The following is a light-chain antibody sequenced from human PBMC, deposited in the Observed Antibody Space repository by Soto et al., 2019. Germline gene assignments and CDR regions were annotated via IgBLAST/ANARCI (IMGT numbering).Light chain of an antibody. V-gene: IGKV2-28*01. CDR3: MRALQTLLT. CDR2: LGS. CDR1: QSLLHSNGYNY. J-gene: IGKJ4*01. Sequence: DIVMTQSPLSLPVTPGEPASISCRSSQSLLHSNGYNYLDWYLQKPGQSPQLLIYLGSNRASGVPDRFSGSGSGTDFTLKISTVEAEDVGVYYCMRALQTLLTFGGGTKVEIK.